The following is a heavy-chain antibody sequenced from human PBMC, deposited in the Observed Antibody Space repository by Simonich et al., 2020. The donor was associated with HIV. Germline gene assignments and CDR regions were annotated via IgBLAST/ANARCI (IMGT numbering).Heavy chain of an antibody. D-gene: IGHD2-2*01. CDR1: GFTFRSYS. V-gene: IGHV3-21*01. J-gene: IGHJ4*02. CDR3: ARDGRKGSSTSCSDY. CDR2: ILSSSSYK. Sequence: EVQLVESWGGLVKPGGSLRLSCAASGFTFRSYSMNWVRQAPGKGLEWVSSILSSSSYKYYAYSVKGRFTISRDNAKNSLYLQMNSLRAEDTAVYYCARDGRKGSSTSCSDYWGQGTLVTVSS.